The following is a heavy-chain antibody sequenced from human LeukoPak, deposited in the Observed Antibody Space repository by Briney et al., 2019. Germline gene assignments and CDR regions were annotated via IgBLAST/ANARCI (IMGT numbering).Heavy chain of an antibody. D-gene: IGHD5-12*01. Sequence: ASVKVSCKASGYSFTSYGISWVRQAPGQGLEWMGWISAYNGHTNYAQKLQGRVTMTTDTSTSTAYMDLRSLGSDDTAVYYCARDIVATTGNSYYYYGMDVWGQGTTVTVSS. CDR2: ISAYNGHT. CDR3: ARDIVATTGNSYYYYGMDV. V-gene: IGHV1-18*01. CDR1: GYSFTSYG. J-gene: IGHJ6*02.